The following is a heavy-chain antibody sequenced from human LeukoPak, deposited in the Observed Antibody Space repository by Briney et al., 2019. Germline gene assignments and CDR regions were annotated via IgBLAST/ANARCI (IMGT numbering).Heavy chain of an antibody. V-gene: IGHV3-33*01. J-gene: IGHJ4*02. Sequence: PGGSLRLSCAASGFTFSSYGMHWVRQAPGKGLEWVAVIWYDGSNKYYADSVKGRSTISRDNSKNTLYLQMNSLRAEGTAVYYCARDDDFWSGYYSQFDYWGQGTLVTVSS. CDR1: GFTFSSYG. CDR3: ARDDDFWSGYYSQFDY. D-gene: IGHD3-3*01. CDR2: IWYDGSNK.